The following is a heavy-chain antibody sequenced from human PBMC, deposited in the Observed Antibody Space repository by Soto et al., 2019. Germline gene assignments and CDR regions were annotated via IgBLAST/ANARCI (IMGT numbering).Heavy chain of an antibody. D-gene: IGHD1-26*01. CDR1: GFTFSSYG. V-gene: IGHV3-30*18. CDR2: ISYDGSNK. CDR3: AKDKSVGRPYGHHYYGYYFDY. J-gene: IGHJ4*02. Sequence: QVQLVESGGGVVQPGRSLRLSCAASGFTFSSYGMHWVRQAPGKGLEWVAVISYDGSNKYYADHVKGRLTLSRDNSTNTLYLQMPRLSAEATAVYYCAKDKSVGRPYGHHYYGYYFDYWGQGTLVTVSS.